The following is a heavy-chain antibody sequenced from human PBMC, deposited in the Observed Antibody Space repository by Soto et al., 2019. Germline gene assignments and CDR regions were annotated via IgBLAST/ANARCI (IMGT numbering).Heavy chain of an antibody. CDR1: GGSISSYY. J-gene: IGHJ6*02. V-gene: IGHV4-59*01. CDR3: ARSSSGWFNYYYYYGMDV. D-gene: IGHD6-19*01. Sequence: ETLSLTCTVSGGSISSYYWSWIRQPPGKGLEWIGYIYYSGSTNYNPPLKSRVTISVDTSKNQFSLKLSSVTAADTAVYYCARSSSGWFNYYYYYGMDVWGQGTTVTVSS. CDR2: IYYSGST.